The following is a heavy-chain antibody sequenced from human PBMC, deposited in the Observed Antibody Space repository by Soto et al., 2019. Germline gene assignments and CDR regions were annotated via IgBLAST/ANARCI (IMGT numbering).Heavy chain of an antibody. CDR1: GFTFDDYA. Sequence: GGPLRLSCAASGFTFDDYAMHWVRQAPGKGLEWVSGISWNSGSIGYADSVKGRFTISRDNAKNSLYLQMNSLRAEDTALYYCAKAVYSSGWYVNYFDYWGQGTLVTVSS. D-gene: IGHD6-19*01. J-gene: IGHJ4*02. CDR3: AKAVYSSGWYVNYFDY. V-gene: IGHV3-9*01. CDR2: ISWNSGSI.